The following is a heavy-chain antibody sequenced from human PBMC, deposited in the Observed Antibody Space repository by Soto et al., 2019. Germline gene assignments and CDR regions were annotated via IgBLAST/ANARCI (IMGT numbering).Heavy chain of an antibody. CDR3: ARAPAPWYFDS. V-gene: IGHV4-31*03. CDR2: IYYSGSA. J-gene: IGHJ4*02. Sequence: QVQLQESGPGLVKSSQTLSLTCSVSGGSIGRGSFYWGWIRQHPGKGPEWIGYIYYSGSAYYKPSLKIRVAIAIDTSENQFSLKLTSVTVADTAVYYCARAPAPWYFDSWGQGTLVTVSS. CDR1: GGSIGRGSFY.